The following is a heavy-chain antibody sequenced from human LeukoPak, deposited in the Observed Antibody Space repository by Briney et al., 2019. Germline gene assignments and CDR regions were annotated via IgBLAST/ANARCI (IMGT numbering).Heavy chain of an antibody. Sequence: SETLSLTSTVSGGSISSSSYYWGWIRQPPGKGLEWIGSIYYSGSTYYNPSPKSRVTISVDTSKNQFSLKLSSVTAADTAVYYCARDRFDDSSGYYYHYFYYMDVWGKGTTVTVSS. CDR3: ARDRFDDSSGYYYHYFYYMDV. J-gene: IGHJ6*03. V-gene: IGHV4-39*02. CDR2: IYYSGST. D-gene: IGHD3-22*01. CDR1: GGSISSSSYY.